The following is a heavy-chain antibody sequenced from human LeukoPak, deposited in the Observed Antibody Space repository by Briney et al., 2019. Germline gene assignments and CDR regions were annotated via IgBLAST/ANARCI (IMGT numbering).Heavy chain of an antibody. Sequence: GGSLRLSCAASRFTFSDYYMSWIRQAPGKGLEWVSSISSNSSYIYYADSVKGRFTISRDNAKNSLYLQMNSLRAEDTAVYYCARDRSLVGARYFVYWGQGTLVTVSS. CDR2: ISSNSSYI. V-gene: IGHV3-11*06. CDR3: ARDRSLVGARYFVY. CDR1: RFTFSDYY. J-gene: IGHJ4*02. D-gene: IGHD1-26*01.